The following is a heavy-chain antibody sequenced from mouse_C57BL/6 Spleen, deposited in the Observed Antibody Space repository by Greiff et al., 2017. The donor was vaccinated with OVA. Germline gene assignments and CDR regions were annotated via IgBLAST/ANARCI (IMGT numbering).Heavy chain of an antibody. CDR2: ISSGSSTI. CDR3: ASDGTSFDY. CDR1: GFTFSDYG. V-gene: IGHV5-17*01. J-gene: IGHJ2*01. Sequence: EVQLVESGGGLVKPGGSLKLSCAASGFTFSDYGMHWVRQAPEKGLEWVAYISSGSSTIYYADTVKGRVTITRDNANTTLFLQLSRLRSEDTAVYYCASDGTSFDYWGQGTTLTVSS. D-gene: IGHD1-1*01.